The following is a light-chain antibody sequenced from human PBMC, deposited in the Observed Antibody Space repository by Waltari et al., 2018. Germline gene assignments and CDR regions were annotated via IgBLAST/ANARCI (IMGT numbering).Light chain of an antibody. V-gene: IGKV3-11*01. Sequence: EIVLTQSPATLSLSSGDRATLSCRASQSVSSSLAWYQQRPGQAPRLLIYDASNRATGIPARFSGSGSGTDFTLTISSLEPEDFAVYYCQQCGSWPLTFGGGTKVEVK. CDR3: QQCGSWPLT. CDR2: DAS. J-gene: IGKJ4*01. CDR1: QSVSSS.